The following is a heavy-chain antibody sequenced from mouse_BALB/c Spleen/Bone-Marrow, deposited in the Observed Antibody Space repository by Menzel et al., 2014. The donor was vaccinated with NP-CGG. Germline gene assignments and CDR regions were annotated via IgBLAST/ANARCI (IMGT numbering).Heavy chain of an antibody. CDR1: AYAFTSYT. CDR2: IDLYNGGT. Sequence: SELAKPRASVTVSCTASAYAFTSYTMYWVKQSHGKSLDWIGYIDLYNGGTSYNQKFKDKAALTIDKSSSTAYMQHYNLTSEDSAVYYCSRENYSSCPAYWGQCPLVTVS. J-gene: IGHJ3*01. V-gene: IGHV1S135*01. D-gene: IGHD2-1*01. CDR3: SRENYSSCPAY.